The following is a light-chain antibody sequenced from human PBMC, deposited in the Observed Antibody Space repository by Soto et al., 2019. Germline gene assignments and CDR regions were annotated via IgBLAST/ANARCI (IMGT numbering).Light chain of an antibody. Sequence: QAVVTQPASVSGSPGQSITISCTGTSSDVGSYKFVFWYQQHPVKAPKLMIYEGSKRPSGVSNRFSGSKSGNTASLTISGLQAEDEADYYCCSYAGSSTLVFGGGTKLTVL. CDR1: SSDVGSYKF. J-gene: IGLJ2*01. V-gene: IGLV2-23*01. CDR3: CSYAGSSTLV. CDR2: EGS.